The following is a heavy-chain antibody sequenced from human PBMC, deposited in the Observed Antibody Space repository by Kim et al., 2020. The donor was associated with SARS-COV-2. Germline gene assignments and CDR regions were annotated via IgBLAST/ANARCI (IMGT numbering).Heavy chain of an antibody. CDR3: AREAYYYGSGSSYGMDV. J-gene: IGHJ6*02. V-gene: IGHV1-3*01. D-gene: IGHD3-10*01. CDR2: INAGNGNT. CDR1: GYTFTSYA. Sequence: ASVKVSCKASGYTFTSYAMHWVRQAPGQRLEWMGWINAGNGNTKYSQKFQGRVTITRDTSASTAYMELSSLRSEDTAVYYCAREAYYYGSGSSYGMDVWGQGTTVTVSS.